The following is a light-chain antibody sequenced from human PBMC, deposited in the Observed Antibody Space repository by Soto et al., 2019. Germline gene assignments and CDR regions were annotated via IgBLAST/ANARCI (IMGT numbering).Light chain of an antibody. Sequence: DIQMTQSPSTLSASVGDRVTITCRASQSISSWLAWYQQKPGKAPKLLIYKASSLESGVPSRFSGRGSGTEFPLTISSLQPDDVATYYCQQYNSYSPTFGQGTKVEIK. CDR1: QSISSW. CDR2: KAS. J-gene: IGKJ1*01. CDR3: QQYNSYSPT. V-gene: IGKV1-5*03.